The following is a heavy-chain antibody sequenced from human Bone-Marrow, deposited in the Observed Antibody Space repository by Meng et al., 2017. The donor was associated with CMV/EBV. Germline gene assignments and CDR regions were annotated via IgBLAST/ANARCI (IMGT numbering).Heavy chain of an antibody. J-gene: IGHJ5*02. CDR3: ARDLGYSGYDWEGSWFDP. V-gene: IGHV4-39*02. CDR1: GGSISSSSYY. Sequence: SETLSLTCTVSGGSISSSSYYWGWIRQPPGKGLEWIGSIYYSGSTYYNPSLKSRVTISVDTSKNQFSLKLSSVTAADTAVYYCARDLGYSGYDWEGSWFDPWGQGTLVTVSS. CDR2: IYYSGST. D-gene: IGHD5-12*01.